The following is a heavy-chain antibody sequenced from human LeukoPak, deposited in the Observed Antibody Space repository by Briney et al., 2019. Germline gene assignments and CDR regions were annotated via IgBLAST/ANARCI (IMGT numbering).Heavy chain of an antibody. CDR2: ISSSSSYI. J-gene: IGHJ3*02. CDR1: GFTFSSYS. D-gene: IGHD1-26*01. CDR3: ARGGSYVSVIPDAFDI. Sequence: GGSLRLSCAASGFTFSSYSMNWVRQAPGKGLEWVSSISSSSSYIYYADSVKGRFTISRDNAKNSLYLQMNSLRAEDTAVYYCARGGSYVSVIPDAFDIWGQGTMVTVSS. V-gene: IGHV3-21*01.